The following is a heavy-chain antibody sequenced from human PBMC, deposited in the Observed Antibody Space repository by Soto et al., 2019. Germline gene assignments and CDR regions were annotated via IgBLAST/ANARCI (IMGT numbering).Heavy chain of an antibody. CDR1: GFMFTDCY. V-gene: IGHV1-46*01. CDR2: INPTDGGT. J-gene: IGHJ4*02. D-gene: IGHD1-26*01. CDR3: AREVGATDY. Sequence: QVQLVQSGAEVKKPGASVTLSCKAFGFMFTDCYMHWVRQAPGQGLEWMGVINPTDGGTAYAQRLQGRVTMTRDTSTSTVYMELSSLTSEDTALYYCAREVGATDYWGQGTPVTVSS.